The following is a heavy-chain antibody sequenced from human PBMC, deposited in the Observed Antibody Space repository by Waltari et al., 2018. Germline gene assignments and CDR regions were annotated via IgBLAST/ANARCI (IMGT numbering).Heavy chain of an antibody. V-gene: IGHV3-23*03. J-gene: IGHJ5*02. D-gene: IGHD3-16*01. CDR2: IYSGGST. CDR3: AKDSQGVDP. Sequence: EVQLLESGGGLVQPGGSLRLPCAASEFTFSSYAMSWVRQAPGKGLEWVSVIYSGGSTYYADSVKGRFTISRDNSKNTLYLQMNSLRAEDTAVYYCAKDSQGVDPWGQGTLVTVSS. CDR1: EFTFSSYA.